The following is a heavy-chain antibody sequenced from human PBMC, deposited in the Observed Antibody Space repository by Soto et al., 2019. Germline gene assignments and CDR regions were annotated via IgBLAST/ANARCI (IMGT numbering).Heavy chain of an antibody. CDR2: MSHSGGT. J-gene: IGHJ3*02. D-gene: IGHD1-1*01. CDR1: GGSVNSGNYY. Sequence: QVQLQQWGAGLLKPSETLSLTCAVYGGSVNSGNYYWSWIRQPPGKGLEWIGEMSHSGGTHFNPSLKSRVTISVDTSKNQSSLKMSSVTAADTALYYCARVERGTATTVVDAFDIWGPGTLGTVSS. CDR3: ARVERGTATTVVDAFDI. V-gene: IGHV4-34*01.